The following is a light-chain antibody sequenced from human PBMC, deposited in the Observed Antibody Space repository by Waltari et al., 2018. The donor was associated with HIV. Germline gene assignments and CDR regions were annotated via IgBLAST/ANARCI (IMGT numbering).Light chain of an antibody. CDR1: SSNIGSYNL. Sequence: QSALTQPASVSGSPGQSINISCTGTSSNIGSYNLVSWYQQHPGKAPKLMVYEVNKRPSGISNRFSGSKSGNTASLTISGLQAEDEADYYCCSFARSSTWVFGGGTKLSVL. CDR2: EVN. J-gene: IGLJ3*02. V-gene: IGLV2-23*02. CDR3: CSFARSSTWV.